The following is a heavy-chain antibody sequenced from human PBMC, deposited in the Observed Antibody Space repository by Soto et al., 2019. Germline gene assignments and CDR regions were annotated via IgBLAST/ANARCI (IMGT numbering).Heavy chain of an antibody. J-gene: IGHJ5*02. CDR2: IYYSGST. CDR1: GGSISSSSYY. V-gene: IGHV4-39*01. Sequence: PSETLSLTCTVSGGSISSSSYYWGWIRQPPGKGLEWIGSIYYSGSTYYNPSLKSRVTISVDTSKNQFSLKLSSVTAADTAVYYCARSKRDIVVVVAATGAWFDPWGQGTLVTVSS. D-gene: IGHD2-15*01. CDR3: ARSKRDIVVVVAATGAWFDP.